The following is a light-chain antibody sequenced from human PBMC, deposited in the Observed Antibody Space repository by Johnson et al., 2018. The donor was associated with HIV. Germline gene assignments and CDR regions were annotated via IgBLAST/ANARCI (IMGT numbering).Light chain of an antibody. J-gene: IGLJ1*01. V-gene: IGLV1-51*01. CDR3: GTWDSSLSANV. Sequence: QSVLTQPPSVSAAPGQKVTISCSGGISNIGNNFVSWYQHLPGTAPKLLIYDNNKRPSRIPDRFSASKSGTSATLGITGLQTGDEAHYYCGTWDSSLSANVFGTGIKVTVL. CDR2: DNN. CDR1: ISNIGNNF.